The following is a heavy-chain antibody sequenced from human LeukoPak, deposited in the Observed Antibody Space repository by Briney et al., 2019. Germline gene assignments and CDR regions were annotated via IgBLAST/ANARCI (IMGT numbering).Heavy chain of an antibody. V-gene: IGHV3-48*03. Sequence: GGSLRLSCAASGFTFSSAWMSWVRQAPGQGLEWVSYISRTGSVTYYADSVKGRFTISRDNTKNSLYLQMNSLRAEDTAVYYCARDGLGYDYWGQGTQVTVSS. J-gene: IGHJ4*02. CDR2: ISRTGSVT. CDR1: GFTFSSAW. CDR3: ARDGLGYDY. D-gene: IGHD6-19*01.